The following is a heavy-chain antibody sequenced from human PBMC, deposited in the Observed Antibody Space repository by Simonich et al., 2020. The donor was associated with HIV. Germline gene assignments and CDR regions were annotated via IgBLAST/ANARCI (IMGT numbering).Heavy chain of an antibody. CDR1: GFTFSSYS. Sequence: EVQLVESGGGLVKPGGSLRLSCAASGFTFSSYSMNWVRQAPGKGLEWVSSISSSSSYIYYADSLKGRFTISRDNAKNSLYLQMNSLRAEDTAVYYCARDGRKGSSTSCSDYWGQGTLVTVSS. CDR3: ARDGRKGSSTSCSDY. CDR2: ISSSSSYI. J-gene: IGHJ4*02. D-gene: IGHD2-2*01. V-gene: IGHV3-21*01.